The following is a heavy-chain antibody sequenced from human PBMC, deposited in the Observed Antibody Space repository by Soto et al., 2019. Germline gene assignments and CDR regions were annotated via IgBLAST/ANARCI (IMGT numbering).Heavy chain of an antibody. CDR2: ISGSGGST. CDR3: ARGWVPAATPFYYYGMDV. J-gene: IGHJ6*02. Sequence: GGSLRLSCAASGFTFSSYAMNWVRQAPGKGLEWVSVISGSGGSTYYADSVKGRFTISRDNAKNSLYLQMNSLRAEDTAVYYCARGWVPAATPFYYYGMDVWGQGTTVTVSS. V-gene: IGHV3-23*01. CDR1: GFTFSSYA. D-gene: IGHD2-2*02.